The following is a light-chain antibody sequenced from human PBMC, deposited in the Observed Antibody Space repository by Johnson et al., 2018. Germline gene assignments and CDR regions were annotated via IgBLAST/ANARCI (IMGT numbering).Light chain of an antibody. V-gene: IGLV1-51*02. CDR3: GTWDSSLSAGNV. CDR2: ENN. Sequence: QSVLTQPPSVSAAPGQKVTISCSGSSSNIGNNYVSWYQQLPGTAPKLLIYENNKRRSGIPDRFSGSKSGTSATLGITGLQTGDEADHYCGTWDSSLSAGNVFGTGTKVTVL. CDR1: SSNIGNNY. J-gene: IGLJ1*01.